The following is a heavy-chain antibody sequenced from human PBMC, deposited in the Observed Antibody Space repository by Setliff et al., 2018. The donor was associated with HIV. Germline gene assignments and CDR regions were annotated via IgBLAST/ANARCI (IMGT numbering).Heavy chain of an antibody. CDR3: ARGGVGYSYGYILDY. J-gene: IGHJ4*02. Sequence: PSETLSLTCTVSGGSISSYYWSWIRQPAGKGLEWIGRFYTSGSTNYNPSLKSRATISVDTSKNQFSLKLSSVTAADTAVYYCARGGVGYSYGYILDYWGQGTLVTVSS. CDR2: FYTSGST. V-gene: IGHV4-4*07. CDR1: GGSISSYY. D-gene: IGHD5-18*01.